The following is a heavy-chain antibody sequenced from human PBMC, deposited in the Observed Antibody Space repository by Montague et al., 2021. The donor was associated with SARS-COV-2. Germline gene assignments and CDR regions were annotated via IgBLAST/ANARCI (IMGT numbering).Heavy chain of an antibody. D-gene: IGHD3-10*01. Sequence: PALVKPTQTLTLTCAFSGFSLTTSGVGVGWIRQPPGKALEWLALIYWDDDKRYSPSLRSRLTITKDTSKNQVVLTMTHMDPVDTATYCCARFDYGGFGSYYRGPFDYWGQGIPVTVSS. CDR2: IYWDDDK. J-gene: IGHJ4*02. CDR1: GFSLTTSGVG. V-gene: IGHV2-5*02. CDR3: ARFDYGGFGSYYRGPFDY.